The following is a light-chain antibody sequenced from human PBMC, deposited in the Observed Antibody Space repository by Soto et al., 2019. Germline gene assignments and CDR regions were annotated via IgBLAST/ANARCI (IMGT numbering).Light chain of an antibody. Sequence: QSVLTQPPSVSGAPGLRVTISCTGSSSNIGAGYDVHWYQQLPGTAPKLPIFGNINRPSGVPDRFSGSKSGTSASLAITGLQAEDEADYYCQSYDSSLSVVFGGGTKLTVL. CDR3: QSYDSSLSVV. V-gene: IGLV1-40*01. CDR1: SSNIGAGYD. J-gene: IGLJ2*01. CDR2: GNI.